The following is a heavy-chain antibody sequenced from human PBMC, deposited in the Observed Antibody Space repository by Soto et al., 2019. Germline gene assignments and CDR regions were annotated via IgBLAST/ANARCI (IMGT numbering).Heavy chain of an antibody. CDR2: ISTSSSFI. J-gene: IGHJ4*02. D-gene: IGHD2-2*01. Sequence: PGGSLRLSCAVSGFTFNDYTMNWVRQAPGKGLEWVSSISTSSSFIYYADSVKGRFTISRDNSRNSLLLQMNSLRAEDTAVYYCARDFSTTARAPFDYWGQGTLVTVS. V-gene: IGHV3-21*06. CDR1: GFTFNDYT. CDR3: ARDFSTTARAPFDY.